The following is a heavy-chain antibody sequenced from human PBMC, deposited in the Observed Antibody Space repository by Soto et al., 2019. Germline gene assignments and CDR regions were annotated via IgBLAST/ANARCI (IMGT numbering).Heavy chain of an antibody. V-gene: IGHV4-30-4*01. CDR2: IYYSGHT. CDR1: GGSITSGDNY. D-gene: IGHD2-2*01. J-gene: IGHJ5*02. CDR3: ARGNIVVVPAAQGENWFDP. Sequence: SETLSLTCTVSGGSITSGDNYWSWIRQPPGKGLEWIGYIYYSGHTYYSPSLKSRLTISVDRSKNHFSLKLSSVTAADTAVYCCARGNIVVVPAAQGENWFDPWGQGTLVTVSS.